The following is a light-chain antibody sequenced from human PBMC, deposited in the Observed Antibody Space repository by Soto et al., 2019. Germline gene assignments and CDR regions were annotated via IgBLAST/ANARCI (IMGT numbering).Light chain of an antibody. CDR3: QHINSYPIT. V-gene: IGKV1-9*01. J-gene: IGKJ5*01. Sequence: DIQLTQSPSFLSASVGDRVTITCRASQDISGSLAWYQQKPGTAPKLLIFAASTLQGGVPSRFSGSGSGTEFTVTISSLQPEDFATYYCQHINSYPITFGQGTRLDIK. CDR2: AAS. CDR1: QDISGS.